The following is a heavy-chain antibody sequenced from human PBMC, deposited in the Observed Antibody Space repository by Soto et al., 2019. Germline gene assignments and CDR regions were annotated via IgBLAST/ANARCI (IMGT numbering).Heavy chain of an antibody. D-gene: IGHD3-3*01. Sequence: RLSCAASGFTFSSYAMHWVRQAPGKGLEWVAVISYDGSNKYYANSVKGRFTISRDNSKNTLYLQMNSLRAEDTAVYYCAREDGHYYDFWSGYSNGMDVWGQGTTVTVSS. CDR1: GFTFSSYA. V-gene: IGHV3-30-3*01. J-gene: IGHJ6*02. CDR2: ISYDGSNK. CDR3: AREDGHYYDFWSGYSNGMDV.